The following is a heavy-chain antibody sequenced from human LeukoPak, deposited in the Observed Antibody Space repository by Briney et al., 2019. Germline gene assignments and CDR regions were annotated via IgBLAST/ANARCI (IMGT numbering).Heavy chain of an antibody. CDR3: ARGLGQWMGKGFDY. CDR2: INHSGST. V-gene: IGHV4-34*01. CDR1: GGSFSGYY. Sequence: SETLSLPCAVYGGSFSGYYWSWIRQPPGKGLEWVGEINHSGSTNYNPSLKSRVTISVDTSKNQFSLKLNSVTAADTAVYYCARGLGQWMGKGFDYWGQGTLVTVSS. J-gene: IGHJ4*02. D-gene: IGHD6-19*01.